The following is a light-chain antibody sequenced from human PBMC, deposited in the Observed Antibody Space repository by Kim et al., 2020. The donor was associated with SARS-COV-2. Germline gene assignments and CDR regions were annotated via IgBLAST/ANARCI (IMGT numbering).Light chain of an antibody. CDR3: CSYAGATKYV. V-gene: IGLV2-23*02. CDR1: SSDIGGYNL. CDR2: EVR. J-gene: IGLJ1*01. Sequence: GQSITIFCTGTSSDIGGYNLVSWYDQHHGRAPKLIIYEVRRRPSGVSDRFSSSESGKTASLTISGLQAEDDADYYCCSYAGATKYVFGTGTKVTVL.